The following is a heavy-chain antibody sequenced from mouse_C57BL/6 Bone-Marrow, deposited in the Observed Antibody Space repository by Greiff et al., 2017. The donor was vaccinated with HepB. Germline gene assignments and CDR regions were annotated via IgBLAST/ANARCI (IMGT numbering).Heavy chain of an antibody. CDR1: GFTFTDYY. CDR3: ARGLGYAMDY. V-gene: IGHV7-3*01. CDR2: IRNKANGYTT. J-gene: IGHJ4*01. Sequence: EVKLMESGGGLVQPGGSLSLSCAASGFTFTDYYMSWVRQPPGKALEWLGFIRNKANGYTTEYSASVKGRFTISRDNSQSILYLQMNALRAEDSATYYCARGLGYAMDYWGQGTSVTVSS.